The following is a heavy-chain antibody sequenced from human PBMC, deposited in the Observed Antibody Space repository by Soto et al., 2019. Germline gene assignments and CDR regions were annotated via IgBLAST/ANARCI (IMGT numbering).Heavy chain of an antibody. CDR3: AKCAGSGWYPDY. D-gene: IGHD6-19*01. CDR2: ISGSGGNT. CDR1: GFTFSSYA. J-gene: IGHJ4*02. Sequence: EVQLSESAGGLVQPGGSLSLSCAASGFTFSSYAMRWVRQAPGKGLEWVSAISGSGGNTYYADSVKGRFTISRDNSKNTLFLQLNSLRAEDTAVYYCAKCAGSGWYPDYWGQGTLVTVSS. V-gene: IGHV3-23*01.